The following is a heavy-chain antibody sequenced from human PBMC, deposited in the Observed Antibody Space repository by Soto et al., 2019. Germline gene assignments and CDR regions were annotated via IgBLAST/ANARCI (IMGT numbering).Heavy chain of an antibody. Sequence: EVQLVESGGGLVEPGGSLRLSCAASGFTFNNAWMSWVRQAPGKGLEWVSGISWNSGSIGYADSVKGRFTISRDNAKNSLYLQMNSLRAEDTALYYCAKGNNWNYGGYFDYWGQGTLVTVSS. CDR1: GFTFNNAW. CDR2: ISWNSGSI. V-gene: IGHV3-9*01. CDR3: AKGNNWNYGGYFDY. J-gene: IGHJ4*02. D-gene: IGHD1-7*01.